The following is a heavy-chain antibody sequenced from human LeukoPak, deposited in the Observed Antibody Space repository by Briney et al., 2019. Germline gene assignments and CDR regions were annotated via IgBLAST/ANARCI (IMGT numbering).Heavy chain of an antibody. Sequence: GASLRLSCAASGFTVSSNYMSWVRQAPGKGLEWVSVIYSGGSTYYADSVKGRFAISRDNSKNTLYLQMNSLRAEDTAVYYCARDLPYYYDSSGYYYGWGQGTLVSVSS. J-gene: IGHJ4*02. D-gene: IGHD3-22*01. CDR2: IYSGGST. CDR3: ARDLPYYYDSSGYYYG. V-gene: IGHV3-53*01. CDR1: GFTVSSNY.